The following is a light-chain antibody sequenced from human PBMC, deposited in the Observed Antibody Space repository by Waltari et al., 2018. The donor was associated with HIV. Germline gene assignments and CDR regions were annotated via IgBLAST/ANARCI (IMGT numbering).Light chain of an antibody. CDR3: GTWDDSLGAVV. V-gene: IGLV1-51*02. CDR2: ETS. CDR1: SSNIGNNY. Sequence: QSVLTQPPSVSAAPGQTVTLPCSGTSSNIGNNYVSWYHQVPGTTPKLLIYETSKRPPGIPDRFSGSKSGTSATLGITGVQTADEADYYCGTWDDSLGAVVFGGGTRVTV. J-gene: IGLJ2*01.